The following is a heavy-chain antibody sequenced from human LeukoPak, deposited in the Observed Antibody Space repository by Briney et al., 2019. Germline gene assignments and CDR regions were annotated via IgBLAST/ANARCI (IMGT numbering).Heavy chain of an antibody. Sequence: GGSLRLSCAASGFTFSSYAMSWVRQAPGKGLEWVSAISGSGGSTYYADSVKGRFTISRDNSKNTLYLQMHSLSAEDTAVYYCANSLAYYSDSKFVDYWGQGTLVTVSS. CDR2: ISGSGGST. CDR3: ANSLAYYSDSKFVDY. J-gene: IGHJ4*02. CDR1: GFTFSSYA. V-gene: IGHV3-23*01. D-gene: IGHD3-22*01.